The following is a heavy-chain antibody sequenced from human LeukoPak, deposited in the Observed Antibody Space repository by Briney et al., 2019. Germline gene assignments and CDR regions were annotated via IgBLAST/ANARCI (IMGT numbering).Heavy chain of an antibody. CDR1: GGSISSSSYY. J-gene: IGHJ4*02. D-gene: IGHD5-12*01. CDR2: IYYSGST. V-gene: IGHV4-39*07. CDR3: ARGGGYSGYDTFDY. Sequence: SETLSLTCTVSGGSISSSSYYWGWIRQPPGKGLEWIGSIYYSGSTYYNPSLKSRVTISVDTSKNQFSLKLSSVTAADTAVYYCARGGGYSGYDTFDYWGQGTLVTVSS.